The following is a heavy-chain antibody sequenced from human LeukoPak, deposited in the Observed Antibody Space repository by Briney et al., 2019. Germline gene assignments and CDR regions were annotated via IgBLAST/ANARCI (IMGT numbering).Heavy chain of an antibody. CDR2: ISGSGGST. CDR3: AKGNWRYFDY. D-gene: IGHD1-1*01. V-gene: IGHV3-23*01. CDR1: GFTFSTYI. J-gene: IGHJ4*02. Sequence: GGSLRLSCAASGFTFSTYIMSWVRQAPGKGLEWVSAISGSGGSTYYADSVKGRFTISRDNSKNTLYLQMNSLGADDTAVYYCAKGNWRYFDYWGQGTLVTVSS.